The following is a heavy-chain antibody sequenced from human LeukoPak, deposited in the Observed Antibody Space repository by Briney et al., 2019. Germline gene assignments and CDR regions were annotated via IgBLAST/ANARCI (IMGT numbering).Heavy chain of an antibody. CDR2: ISYDGSNK. V-gene: IGHV3-30*03. CDR1: GFTFSSYG. Sequence: PGGSLRLSCAASGFTFSSYGMHWVRQAPGKGLEWVAVISYDGSNKYYADSVKGRFTISRDNSKNTLYLQMNSLRAEDTAVYYCAASGSYNWGQGTLVTVSS. CDR3: AASGSYN. J-gene: IGHJ4*02. D-gene: IGHD1-26*01.